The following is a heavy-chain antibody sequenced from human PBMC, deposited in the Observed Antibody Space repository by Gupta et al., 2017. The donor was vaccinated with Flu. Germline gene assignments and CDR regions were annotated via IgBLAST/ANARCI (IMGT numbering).Heavy chain of an antibody. CDR2: VRTDGSQD. Sequence: QAQIVESGGGVVQVGWSLRLSCIISGLMFREPGLYWVTAAPGKGPEWVAVVRTDGSQDFYADSVKGRVTVSRDEAQNTMYLYMNSRRLDDSGMYFCAREVPSASGTPHYVDLWGRGTSVTVSS. J-gene: IGHJ2*01. D-gene: IGHD2-2*01. CDR1: GLMFREPG. CDR3: AREVPSASGTPHYVDL. V-gene: IGHV3-33*07.